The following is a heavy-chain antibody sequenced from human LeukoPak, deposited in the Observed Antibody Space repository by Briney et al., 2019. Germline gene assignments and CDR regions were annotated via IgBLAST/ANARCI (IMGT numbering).Heavy chain of an antibody. J-gene: IGHJ5*02. V-gene: IGHV1-2*02. CDR2: INPNSGGI. Sequence: ASVKVSCKASGYTFTGYYIHWARQAPGQGLEWMGWINPNSGGINYALKFQDRVTMTRDTSISTAYMELSSLRSDDTAVYYCARDGGDTLLRGITNWFDPWGQGTLVTVSS. D-gene: IGHD3-10*01. CDR3: ARDGGDTLLRGITNWFDP. CDR1: GYTFTGYY.